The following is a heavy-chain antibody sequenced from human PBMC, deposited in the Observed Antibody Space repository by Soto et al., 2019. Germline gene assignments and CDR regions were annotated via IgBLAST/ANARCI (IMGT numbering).Heavy chain of an antibody. D-gene: IGHD6-19*01. CDR2: IIPIFGTA. Sequence: SVKVSCKASGGTFSSYAISWVRQAPGQGLEWMGGIIPIFGTANYAQKFQGRVTITADESTSTAYMELSSLRSEDTAVYYCARATGDSSGWRTSDPYYYYGMDVWGQGPTVTVSS. V-gene: IGHV1-69*13. CDR3: ARATGDSSGWRTSDPYYYYGMDV. CDR1: GGTFSSYA. J-gene: IGHJ6*02.